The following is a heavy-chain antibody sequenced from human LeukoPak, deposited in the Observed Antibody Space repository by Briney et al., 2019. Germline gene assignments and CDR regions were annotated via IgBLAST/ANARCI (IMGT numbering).Heavy chain of an antibody. Sequence: SETLSLTCTVSGDSISIYYWSWIRHPPGKGLECGGYIYYSGNTNYNPSLKSRVTISVDTSKNQFSLKLSSVTAADTDVYDCAREDGYNYAHFQYWGQGTLVTVSS. D-gene: IGHD5-24*01. CDR2: IYYSGNT. V-gene: IGHV4-59*01. CDR3: AREDGYNYAHFQY. J-gene: IGHJ1*01. CDR1: GDSISIYY.